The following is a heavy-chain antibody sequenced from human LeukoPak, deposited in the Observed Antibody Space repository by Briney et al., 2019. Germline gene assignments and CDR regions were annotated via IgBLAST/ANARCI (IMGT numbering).Heavy chain of an antibody. CDR2: IRFDGSKK. D-gene: IGHD3-22*01. J-gene: IGHJ4*02. CDR1: GFSFSSHG. Sequence: PGGSLRLSCTTSGFSFSSHGIHWVRQAPGKGLEWVTFIRFDGSKKYYAASVKGRFTISRDNSKNTLYLQMNSLRAEDTGLYYCAKDGQFRYDSSGYYVDYWGQGTLVTVSS. CDR3: AKDGQFRYDSSGYYVDY. V-gene: IGHV3-30*02.